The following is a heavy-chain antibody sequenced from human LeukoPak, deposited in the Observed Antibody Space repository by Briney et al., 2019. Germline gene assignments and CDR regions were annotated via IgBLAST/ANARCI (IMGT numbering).Heavy chain of an antibody. V-gene: IGHV1-69*05. CDR2: IIPIFGTA. CDR3: ERDRLLWFGELSYFDY. J-gene: IGHJ4*02. CDR1: GGTFSSYA. D-gene: IGHD3-10*01. Sequence: GSSVKVSCKASGGTFSSYAISWVRQAPGQGLEWMGRIIPIFGTANYAQKFQGRVTITTDESTSTAYMELSSLRSEDTAVYYCERDRLLWFGELSYFDYWGQGTLVTVSS.